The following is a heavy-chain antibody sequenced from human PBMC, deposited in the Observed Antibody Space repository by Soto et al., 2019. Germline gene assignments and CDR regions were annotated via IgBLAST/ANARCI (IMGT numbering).Heavy chain of an antibody. D-gene: IGHD6-19*01. J-gene: IGHJ4*02. V-gene: IGHV3-23*01. CDR1: GFTFSSHA. CDR2: ITGSGDST. CDR3: AKDLQFSGWLSAQAFDY. Sequence: EVQLLESGGGLVQPGGSLRLSCAVSGFTFSSHAMSWVRQAPGKGLECVSSITGSGDSTYYADSVKGRFTISRDKTKSTLYLQMHSLRGEDTGVYYWAKDLQFSGWLSAQAFDYWGQGTQVTVSS.